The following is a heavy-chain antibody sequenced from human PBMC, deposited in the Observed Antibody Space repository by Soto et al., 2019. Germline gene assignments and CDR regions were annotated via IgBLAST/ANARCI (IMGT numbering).Heavy chain of an antibody. V-gene: IGHV4-34*01. CDR3: ARGFLEWLFSYYGMDV. J-gene: IGHJ6*02. CDR1: GGSFSGYY. D-gene: IGHD3-3*01. Sequence: SETLSLTCAVYGGSFSGYYWSWIRQPPGKGLEWIGEINHSGSTNYNPSLKSRVTISVDTSKNQFSLKLSSVTAADTAVYYCARGFLEWLFSYYGMDVWGQGTTVTVS. CDR2: INHSGST.